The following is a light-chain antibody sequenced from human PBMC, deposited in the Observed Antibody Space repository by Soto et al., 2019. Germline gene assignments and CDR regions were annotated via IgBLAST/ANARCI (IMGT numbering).Light chain of an antibody. CDR3: QQTFLPPLT. J-gene: IGKJ3*01. V-gene: IGKV1-39*01. Sequence: DINITQSPSSLSAAVGDRVTITCRTSQTIISYLNWFQQKSGEAPRLLIYAASNLRSGVSSRFSGSTSGTEFTLTISDLRPEDVATYFCQQTFLPPLTFGLGTRVDI. CDR1: QTIISY. CDR2: AAS.